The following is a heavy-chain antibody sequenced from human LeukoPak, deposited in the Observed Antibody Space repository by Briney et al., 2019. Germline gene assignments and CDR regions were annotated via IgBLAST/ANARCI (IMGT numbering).Heavy chain of an antibody. D-gene: IGHD3-22*01. CDR2: IYHSGST. CDR3: ARVEVVITSVGYFQH. CDR1: GYSISSGYY. Sequence: SETLSLTCTVSGYSISSGYYWGWIRQPPGKGLEWIGSIYHSGSTYYNPSPKSRVTISVDTSKNQFSLKLSSVTAADTAVYYCARVEVVITSVGYFQHWGQGTLVTVSS. J-gene: IGHJ1*01. V-gene: IGHV4-38-2*02.